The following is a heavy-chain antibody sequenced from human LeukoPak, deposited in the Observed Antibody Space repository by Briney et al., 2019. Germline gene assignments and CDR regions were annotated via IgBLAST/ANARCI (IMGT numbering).Heavy chain of an antibody. D-gene: IGHD1-1*01. CDR3: ARVPQGYATPYFDY. J-gene: IGHJ4*02. Sequence: GASVKVSCKASGYTFTGYYMHWVRQAPGQGLEWMGWINPNSGGTNYGQRFQGRVTMTRDTSISTAYMELSRLRSDDTAVYYCARVPQGYATPYFDYWGQGTLVTVSS. V-gene: IGHV1-2*02. CDR1: GYTFTGYY. CDR2: INPNSGGT.